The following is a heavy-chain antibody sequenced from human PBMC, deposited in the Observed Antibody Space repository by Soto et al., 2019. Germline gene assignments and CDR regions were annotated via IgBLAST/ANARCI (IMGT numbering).Heavy chain of an antibody. V-gene: IGHV4-39*01. CDR1: GGSISSNSHY. J-gene: IGHJ3*02. CDR2: IYYNGDT. D-gene: IGHD2-15*01. CDR3: ARHQSIVVVTAARAFDI. Sequence: QLQLQESGPGLVKPSETLSLTCSVSGGSISSNSHYWVWIRQPPGKGLEWIGSIYYNGDTYYNPFLKSRVTISVDTSKNQFSVKLNSVTAADTAVYYCARHQSIVVVTAARAFDIWGQGTMVTVSS.